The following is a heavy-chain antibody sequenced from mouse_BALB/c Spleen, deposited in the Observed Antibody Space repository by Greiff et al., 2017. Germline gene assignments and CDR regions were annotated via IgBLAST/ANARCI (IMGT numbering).Heavy chain of an antibody. J-gene: IGHJ4*01. V-gene: IGHV5-17*02. D-gene: IGHD4-1*01. CDR2: ISSGSSTI. CDR1: GFTFSSFG. CDR3: ARSNWDGAMDY. Sequence: EVQGVESGGGLVQPGGSRKLSCAASGFTFSSFGMHWVRQAPEKGLEWVAYISSGSSTIYYADTVKGRFTISRDNPKNTLFLQMTSLRSEDTAMYYCARSNWDGAMDYWGQGTSVTVSS.